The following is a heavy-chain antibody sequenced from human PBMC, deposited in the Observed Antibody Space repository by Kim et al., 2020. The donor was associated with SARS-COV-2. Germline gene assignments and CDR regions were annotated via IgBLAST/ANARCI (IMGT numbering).Heavy chain of an antibody. CDR3: ARDRYYYDMAAAFDI. Sequence: GGSLRLSCAASGFTFSSYAMHWVRQAPGKGLEWVAVISYDGSNKYYADSVKGRFTISRDNSKNTLYLQMNSLRAEDTAVYYCARDRYYYDMAAAFDIWGQEAIVGVSS. D-gene: IGHD3-22*01. CDR2: ISYDGSNK. CDR1: GFTFSSYA. V-gene: IGHV3-30*04. J-gene: IGHJ3*02.